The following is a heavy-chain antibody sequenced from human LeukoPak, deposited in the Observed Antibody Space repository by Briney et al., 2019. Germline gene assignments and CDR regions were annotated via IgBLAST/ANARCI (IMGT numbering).Heavy chain of an antibody. J-gene: IGHJ5*02. CDR2: IYYSGST. CDR1: GGSISSYY. CDR3: ARETYDFWSGPLLPCNWFDP. V-gene: IGHV4-59*01. Sequence: PSETLSLTCTVSGGSISSYYWSWIRQPPGKGLEWIGYIYYSGSTNYNPSLKSQVTISVDTSKNQFSLKLSSVTAADTAVYYCARETYDFWSGPLLPCNWFDPWGQGTLVTVSS. D-gene: IGHD3-3*01.